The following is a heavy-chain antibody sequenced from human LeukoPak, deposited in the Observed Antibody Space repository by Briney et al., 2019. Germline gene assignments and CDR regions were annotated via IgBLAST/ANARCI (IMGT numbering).Heavy chain of an antibody. J-gene: IGHJ3*02. CDR2: IYSDGRT. Sequence: PGGSLRLSCAASGFTVSSNYMSWVRQAPGKGLEWVSVIYSDGRTYYADSVKGRFTISRDNSKNTLYLETNSLRAEDTAVYYCASTGVDAFDIWGQGTMVTVSS. CDR1: GFTVSSNY. CDR3: ASTGVDAFDI. D-gene: IGHD7-27*01. V-gene: IGHV3-53*01.